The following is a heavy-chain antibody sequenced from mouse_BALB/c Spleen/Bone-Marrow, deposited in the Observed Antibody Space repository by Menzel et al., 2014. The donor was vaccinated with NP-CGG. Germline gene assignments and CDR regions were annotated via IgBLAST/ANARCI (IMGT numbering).Heavy chain of an antibody. J-gene: IGHJ4*01. CDR2: IDPANGNT. CDR3: ARWLLNYYAMDY. D-gene: IGHD2-3*01. Sequence: EVMLVESGAELVKPGASVKLSCTASGFNIKDTYMHWVKQRPEQGLEWIGRIDPANGNTKYDQKFQGKATITADTSSNTANLQLSSLTSEDTAVHYFARWLLNYYAMDYWGQGTSVTVSS. CDR1: GFNIKDTY. V-gene: IGHV14-3*02.